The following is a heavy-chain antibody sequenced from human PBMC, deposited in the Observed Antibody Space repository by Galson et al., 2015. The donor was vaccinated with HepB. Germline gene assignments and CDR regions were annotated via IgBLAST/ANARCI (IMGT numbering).Heavy chain of an antibody. D-gene: IGHD3-10*01. CDR1: GYTFTSYG. V-gene: IGHV1-18*01. CDR3: ARGGPYYGSGSYYKSWYYFDY. Sequence: SVKVSCKASGYTFTSYGISWVRQAPGQGLEWMGWISAYNGNTNYAQKLQGRVTMTTDTSTSTAYMELGSLRSDDTAVYYCARGGPYYGSGSYYKSWYYFDYWGQGALVTVSS. CDR2: ISAYNGNT. J-gene: IGHJ4*02.